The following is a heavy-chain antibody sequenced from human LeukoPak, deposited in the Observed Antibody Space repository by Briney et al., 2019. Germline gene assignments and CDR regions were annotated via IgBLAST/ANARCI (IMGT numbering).Heavy chain of an antibody. D-gene: IGHD3-9*01. CDR2: ITGSGDTT. Sequence: AGGSLRLSRAASGFIFRNYAMSWVRQAPGKGLEWVSAITGSGDTTYYADSVKGRFTISRDNSKNALYVEMNTLRAEDTAVYYCVKWGDYDILTGYYVPDFWGQGTLVTVSS. CDR1: GFIFRNYA. J-gene: IGHJ4*02. V-gene: IGHV3-23*01. CDR3: VKWGDYDILTGYYVPDF.